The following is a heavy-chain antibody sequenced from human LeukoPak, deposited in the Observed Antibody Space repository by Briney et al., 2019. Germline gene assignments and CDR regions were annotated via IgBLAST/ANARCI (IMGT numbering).Heavy chain of an antibody. Sequence: SETLTLTCTVSGGSISSSSYYWGWIRQPPGKGLEWIGTIYYTGSTYYNPSLKSRVTISVDTSNNHFSLKLSSVTAADTAVYYCRGGSPYYYYYYMDVWGKGTPVTVSS. CDR3: RGGSPYYYYYYMDV. J-gene: IGHJ6*03. CDR2: IYYTGST. CDR1: GGSISSSSYY. D-gene: IGHD3-3*01. V-gene: IGHV4-39*02.